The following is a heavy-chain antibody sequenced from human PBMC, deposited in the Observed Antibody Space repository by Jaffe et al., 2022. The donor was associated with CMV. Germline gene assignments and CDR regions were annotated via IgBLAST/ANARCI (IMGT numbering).Heavy chain of an antibody. D-gene: IGHD3-22*01. Sequence: QVQLVQSGAEVKKPGASVKVSCKASGYTFTSYGISWVRQAPGQGLEWMGWISAYNGNTNYAQKLQGRVTMTTDTSTSTAYMELRSLRSDDTAVYYCARAYYYDSSGYLYPDAFDIWGQGTMVTVSS. CDR2: ISAYNGNT. J-gene: IGHJ3*02. CDR1: GYTFTSYG. CDR3: ARAYYYDSSGYLYPDAFDI. V-gene: IGHV1-18*01.